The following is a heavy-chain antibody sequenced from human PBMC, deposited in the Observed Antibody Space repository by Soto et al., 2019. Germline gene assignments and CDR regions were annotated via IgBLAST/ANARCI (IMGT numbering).Heavy chain of an antibody. J-gene: IGHJ4*02. V-gene: IGHV1-3*01. CDR3: ARDGTRPQSIAVRPWDY. Sequence: ASVKVSCKASGYTFTSYAMHWVRQAPGQRLEWMGRINAGNGNTKYSQKFQGRVTITRDTSASTAYMELSSLRSEDTAVYYCARDGTRPQSIAVRPWDYWGQGTLVTVSS. CDR2: INAGNGNT. CDR1: GYTFTSYA. D-gene: IGHD6-6*01.